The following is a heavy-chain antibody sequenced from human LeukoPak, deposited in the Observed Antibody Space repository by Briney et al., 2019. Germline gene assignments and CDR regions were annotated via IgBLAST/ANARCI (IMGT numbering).Heavy chain of an antibody. J-gene: IGHJ4*02. CDR1: GASVSDGNYY. D-gene: IGHD5-12*01. CDR3: ARLGIVAMLDY. Sequence: PSETLSLTCSVSGASVSDGNYYWSWIRQPPGKGLEWIGYMFYSESTNYNPSLKSRVTISVDKSKNQFSLKLSSVTAADTAVYYCARLGIVAMLDYWGQGTLVTVSS. V-gene: IGHV4-61*01. CDR2: MFYSEST.